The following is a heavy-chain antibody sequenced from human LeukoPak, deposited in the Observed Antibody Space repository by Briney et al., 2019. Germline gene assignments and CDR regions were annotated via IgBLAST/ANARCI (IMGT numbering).Heavy chain of an antibody. CDR3: ARDFGSGGTWGGWFDP. CDR2: IYHSGSV. D-gene: IGHD2-15*01. V-gene: IGHV4-38-2*02. CDR1: GYSISTTNY. Sequence: SETLSLTCGVSGYSISTTNYWGWIRQPPGKGLEWIGSIYHSGSVHYNPSLKSRLTISVDTSKNQFSLKLSSVTAADTAVYYCARDFGSGGTWGGWFDPWGQGALVTVSS. J-gene: IGHJ5*02.